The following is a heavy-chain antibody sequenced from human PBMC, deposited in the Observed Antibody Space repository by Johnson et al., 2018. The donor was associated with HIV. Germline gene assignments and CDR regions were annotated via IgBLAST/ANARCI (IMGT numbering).Heavy chain of an antibody. D-gene: IGHD4-11*01. CDR3: ARDYRGALDI. J-gene: IGHJ3*02. Sequence: QVQLVESGGGLVQPGGSLRLSCAASGFTVSSNYMSWVRQAPGKGLEWVSVIYSGGSSRYYADSVKGRFTITRDNVKNSLYMQMNSLRVEYTAVYFCARDYRGALDIWGQGTMVTVSS. CDR2: IYSGGSSR. V-gene: IGHV3-11*01. CDR1: GFTVSSNY.